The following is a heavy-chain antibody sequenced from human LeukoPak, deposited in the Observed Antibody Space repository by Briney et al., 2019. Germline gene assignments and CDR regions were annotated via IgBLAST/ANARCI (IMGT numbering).Heavy chain of an antibody. Sequence: PSQTLSLTCTVSGGSISSGGYYWSWIRQHPGKGLEWIGYIYYSGSTYYNPSLKSRVTISVDTSKNQFSLKLSSVTAADTAVYYCARRTQYYYDSSGYSYYFDYWGQGTLVTVSS. J-gene: IGHJ4*02. D-gene: IGHD3-22*01. CDR3: ARRTQYYYDSSGYSYYFDY. V-gene: IGHV4-31*03. CDR1: GGSISSGGYY. CDR2: IYYSGST.